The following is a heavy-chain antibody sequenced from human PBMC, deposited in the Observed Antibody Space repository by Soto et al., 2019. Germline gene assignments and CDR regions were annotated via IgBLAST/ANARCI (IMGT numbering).Heavy chain of an antibody. Sequence: EVRVVESGGGLVQPGGSLRLSCVASGFTFSNFWMSWVRQAPGKGLEWVANIKGDGSEKRYVDSVKGRLTISRDNAKNSVYLQRNSLRVEDTALYYCGRDEVRNGVGVWGQGTTVTVSS. CDR1: GFTFSNFW. CDR2: IKGDGSEK. V-gene: IGHV3-7*01. J-gene: IGHJ6*02. CDR3: GRDEVRNGVGV.